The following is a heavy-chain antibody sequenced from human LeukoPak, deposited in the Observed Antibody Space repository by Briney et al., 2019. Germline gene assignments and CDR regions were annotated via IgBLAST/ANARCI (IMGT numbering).Heavy chain of an antibody. J-gene: IGHJ4*02. CDR3: ARGRRITMVRGVTIDY. CDR1: GGSISSYY. CDR2: INHSGST. V-gene: IGHV4-34*01. D-gene: IGHD3-10*01. Sequence: PSETLSLTCTVSGGSISSYYWSWIRQPPGKGLEWIGEINHSGSTNYNPSLKSRVTISVDTSKNQFSLKLSSVTAADTAVYYCARGRRITMVRGVTIDYWGQGTLVTVSS.